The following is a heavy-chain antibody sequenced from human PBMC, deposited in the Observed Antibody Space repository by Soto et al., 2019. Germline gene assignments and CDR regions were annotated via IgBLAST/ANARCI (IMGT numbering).Heavy chain of an antibody. CDR2: INAGKGDT. D-gene: IGHD1-7*01. Sequence: QVQLVQSGAEEKKPGASVKVSCQASGYTFSTYAIHWVRQAPGQRLEWLGWINAGKGDTKYSQKFQGRVTITRDTSESTAYMKLTSLKPEDTAMYYCARNILGGTTDYWGHGTLVTVSS. CDR1: GYTFSTYA. CDR3: ARNILGGTTDY. J-gene: IGHJ4*01. V-gene: IGHV1-3*05.